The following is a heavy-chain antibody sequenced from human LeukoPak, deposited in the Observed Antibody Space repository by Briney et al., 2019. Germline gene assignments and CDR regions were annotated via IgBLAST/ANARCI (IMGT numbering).Heavy chain of an antibody. J-gene: IGHJ4*02. CDR3: ARSSLTPYCSSTSCYHGGRGY. CDR1: GGTFSSYA. D-gene: IGHD2-2*01. V-gene: IGHV1-69*13. CDR2: IIPIFGTA. Sequence: SVKVSCKASGGTFSSYAISWVRQAPGQGLEWMGGIIPIFGTANYAQKFQGRVTITADESTSTAYMELSSLRSEDTAVYYCARSSLTPYCSSTSCYHGGRGYWGQGTRLTVSS.